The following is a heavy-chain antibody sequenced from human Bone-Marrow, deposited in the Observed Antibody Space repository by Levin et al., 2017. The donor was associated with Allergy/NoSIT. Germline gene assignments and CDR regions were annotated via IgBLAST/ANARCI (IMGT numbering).Heavy chain of an antibody. CDR2: ISGSGGST. J-gene: IGHJ5*02. D-gene: IGHD5-24*01. V-gene: IGHV3-23*01. CDR1: GFTFSSYA. CDR3: YGATDSNWFDP. Sequence: GESLKISCAASGFTFSSYAMSWVRQAPGKGLEWVSAISGSGGSTYYADSVKGRFTISRDNSKNTLYLQMNSLRAEDTAVYYCYGATDSNWFDPWGQGTLVTVSS.